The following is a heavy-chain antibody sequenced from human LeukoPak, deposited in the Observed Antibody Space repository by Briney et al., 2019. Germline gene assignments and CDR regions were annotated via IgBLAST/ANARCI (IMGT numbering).Heavy chain of an antibody. V-gene: IGHV4-59*08. Sequence: PSETLSLTCTVSGGSISPYYWSWIRQPPGKGLEYVGYIYYSGGTNYNPSLKSRVTTSVDTSKKQFSLKLRSVTAADTAVYYCARSVSWGLLVRDDAFDIWGQGTMVTVSS. D-gene: IGHD2-21*01. CDR2: IYYSGGT. CDR3: ARSVSWGLLVRDDAFDI. J-gene: IGHJ3*02. CDR1: GGSISPYY.